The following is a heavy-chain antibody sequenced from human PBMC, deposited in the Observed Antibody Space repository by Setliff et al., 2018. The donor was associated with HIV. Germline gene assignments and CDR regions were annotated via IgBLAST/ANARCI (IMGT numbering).Heavy chain of an antibody. CDR2: IWYDASKK. CDR1: GFTFNSYG. D-gene: IGHD3-3*01. V-gene: IGHV3-33*06. Sequence: PGGSLRLSCAASGFTFNSYGMHWVCQAPGKGLEWVALIWYDASKKEYADSVKGRFNILRDDSKKTVDLQMNSLRADDTAVYYCVKDVVKFWSGSGALDFWGPGTLVTAPQ. J-gene: IGHJ4*02. CDR3: VKDVVKFWSGSGALDF.